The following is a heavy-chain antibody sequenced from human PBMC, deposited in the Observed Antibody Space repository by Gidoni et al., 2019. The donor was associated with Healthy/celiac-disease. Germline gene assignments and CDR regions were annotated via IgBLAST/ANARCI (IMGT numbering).Heavy chain of an antibody. J-gene: IGHJ6*02. CDR1: GYTFTSYG. V-gene: IGHV1-18*01. CDR2: ISAYNGNT. CDR3: AREPNGSGSYYNWNYYYYYGMDV. Sequence: QVQLVQSGAEVKKPGASVKVSCKASGYTFTSYGISWVRQAPGQGLEWLGWISAYNGNTNYAQKLQGRVTMTTDTSTSTAYMELRSLRSDDTAVYYCAREPNGSGSYYNWNYYYYYGMDVWGQGTTVTVSS. D-gene: IGHD3-10*01.